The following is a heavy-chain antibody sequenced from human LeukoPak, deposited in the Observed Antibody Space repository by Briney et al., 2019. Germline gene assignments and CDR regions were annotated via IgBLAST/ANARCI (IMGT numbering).Heavy chain of an antibody. D-gene: IGHD3-22*01. V-gene: IGHV4-34*01. CDR3: ARGGSDYYDSSGYYKT. CDR1: GGSFSAYY. CDR2: INHSGST. Sequence: PSETLSLTCAVYGGSFSAYYWSWIRQPPGKGLEWIGEINHSGSTNYNPSLKSRVTISVDTSKNQFSLKLSSVTAADTAVYYCARGGSDYYDSSGYYKTWSQGTLVTVSS. J-gene: IGHJ4*02.